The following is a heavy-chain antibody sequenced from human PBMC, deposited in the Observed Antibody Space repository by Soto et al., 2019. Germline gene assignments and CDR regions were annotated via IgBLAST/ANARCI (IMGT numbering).Heavy chain of an antibody. J-gene: IGHJ4*02. CDR3: ARESRGYDDY. CDR1: GYTFSTYG. Sequence: QVQLVQSGAEVTKPGASVKVSCKASGYTFSTYGISWVRQDPGQGLEWMGWTSGNNDKKNYSQKFKGRVTMTTDTSTNTAYLELMSLSTDDTALYYCARESRGYDDYWGQGTLVIVSS. V-gene: IGHV1-18*01. D-gene: IGHD5-12*01. CDR2: TSGNNDKK.